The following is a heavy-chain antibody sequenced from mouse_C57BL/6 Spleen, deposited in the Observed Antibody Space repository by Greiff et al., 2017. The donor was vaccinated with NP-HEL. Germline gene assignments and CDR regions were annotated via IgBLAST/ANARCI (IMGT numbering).Heavy chain of an antibody. D-gene: IGHD1-1*01. CDR1: GYTFTDYY. CDR2: INPNNGGT. CDR3: ASSGGSSSYYYTMDY. Sequence: VQLQQSGPELVKPGASVKISCKASGYTFTDYYMNWVKQSHGKSLEWIGDINPNNGGTSYNQKFKGKATLTVDKSSSTAYMELRSLTSEDSAVYYCASSGGSSSYYYTMDYWGQGTSVTVSS. J-gene: IGHJ4*01. V-gene: IGHV1-26*01.